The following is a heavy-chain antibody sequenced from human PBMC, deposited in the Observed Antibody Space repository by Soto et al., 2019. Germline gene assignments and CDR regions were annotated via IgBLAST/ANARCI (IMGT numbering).Heavy chain of an antibody. CDR1: GGSISSGGYY. CDR2: IYYSGST. D-gene: IGHD3-9*01. J-gene: IGHJ3*02. Sequence: LSLTCTVSGGSISSGGYYWSWIRQHPGKGLEWIGYIYYSGSTYYNPSLKSRVTISVDTSKNQFSLKLSSVTAADTAVYYCARDSLTFDWLSTGAFDIWGQGTIVT. V-gene: IGHV4-31*03. CDR3: ARDSLTFDWLSTGAFDI.